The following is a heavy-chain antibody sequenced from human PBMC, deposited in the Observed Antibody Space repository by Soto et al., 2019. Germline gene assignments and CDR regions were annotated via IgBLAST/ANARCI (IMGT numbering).Heavy chain of an antibody. CDR2: IDWDDDK. J-gene: IGHJ6*02. D-gene: IGHD6-13*01. V-gene: IGHV2-70*01. CDR1: GFSLSTSGMC. Sequence: SGPTLVNPTQTLTLTCTFSGFSLSTSGMCVSWIRQPPGKALEWLALIDWDDDKYYSTSLKTRLTISKDTSKNQVVLTMTNMDPVDTATYYCARTIGGDGSSWGAWGYEYYGMDVWGQGT. CDR3: ARTIGGDGSSWGAWGYEYYGMDV.